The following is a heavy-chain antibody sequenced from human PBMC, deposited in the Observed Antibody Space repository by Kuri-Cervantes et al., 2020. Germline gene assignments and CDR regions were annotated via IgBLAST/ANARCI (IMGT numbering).Heavy chain of an antibody. V-gene: IGHV3-48*01. J-gene: IGHJ4*02. CDR1: GFTLSSYS. Sequence: GESLKISCAASGFTLSSYSMNWVRQAPGKGLEWVSYISSSSSTIYYADSVKGRFTISRDNAKNSLYLQMNSLRADDTAVYYCARRGYFDYWGQGTLVTVSS. CDR3: ARRGYFDY. CDR2: ISSSSSTI.